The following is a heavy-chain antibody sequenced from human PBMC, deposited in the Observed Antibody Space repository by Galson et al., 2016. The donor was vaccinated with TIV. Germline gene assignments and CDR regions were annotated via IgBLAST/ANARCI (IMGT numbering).Heavy chain of an antibody. V-gene: IGHV4-39*07. CDR3: ARDGVINPRVLEY. Sequence: SETLSLTCTVSGDSLRSSNYFWAWIRQPPGKGLEWIASIFYSRGTYYNPSLKNRLTTSVDTSKKQFSLRLTSVTAADQAVYYCARDGVINPRVLEYVGQGSLVTVSP. D-gene: IGHD3-22*01. J-gene: IGHJ4*01. CDR2: IFYSRGT. CDR1: GDSLRSSNYF.